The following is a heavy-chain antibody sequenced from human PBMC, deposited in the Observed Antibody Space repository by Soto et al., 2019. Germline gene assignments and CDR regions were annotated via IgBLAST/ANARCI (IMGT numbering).Heavy chain of an antibody. D-gene: IGHD3-22*01. CDR3: ARDRLRGYDSSGFYS. J-gene: IGHJ4*02. Sequence: ATSVKVSCKDSGYSYGFYGSNWVRQAPGQGLEWMGWINPSDGNRNFAQKFEDRVTMTTATSTNTVFLELRSLKSDDTAIYYCARDRLRGYDSSGFYSWGQGTMVTVSS. CDR2: INPSDGNR. CDR1: GYSYGFYG. V-gene: IGHV1-18*01.